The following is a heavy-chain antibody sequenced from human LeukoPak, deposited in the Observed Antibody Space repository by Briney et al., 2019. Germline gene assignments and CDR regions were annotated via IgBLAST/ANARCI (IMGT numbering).Heavy chain of an antibody. D-gene: IGHD3-10*01. Sequence: PSETLSLTCAVYGGSFSGYYWSWIRQPPGKGLEWIGEINHSGSTNYNPSLKSRVTISVDTSKNQFSLKLSSVTAADTAVYYCARGDNYTDYNVYYYYYGMDVWGQGTTVTVSS. J-gene: IGHJ6*02. CDR3: ARGDNYTDYNVYYYYYGMDV. V-gene: IGHV4-34*01. CDR2: INHSGST. CDR1: GGSFSGYY.